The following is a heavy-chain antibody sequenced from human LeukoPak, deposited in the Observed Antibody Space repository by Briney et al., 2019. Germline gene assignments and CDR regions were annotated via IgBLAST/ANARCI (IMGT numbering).Heavy chain of an antibody. D-gene: IGHD3-16*01. CDR2: IIPIFGTA. V-gene: IGHV1-69*01. J-gene: IGHJ6*04. Sequence: SVRVSCKASGGTFSSYAISWVRQAPGQGLEWKGAIIPIFGTANYAQKFQGRVTITADESTSTAYMELSSLRSEHTAVYYCARGTRVGNLDYYGMDVWGKGTTVTVSS. CDR3: ARGTRVGNLDYYGMDV. CDR1: GGTFSSYA.